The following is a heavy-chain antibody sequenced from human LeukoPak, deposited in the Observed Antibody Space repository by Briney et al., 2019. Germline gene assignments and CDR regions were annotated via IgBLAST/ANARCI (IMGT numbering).Heavy chain of an antibody. D-gene: IGHD5-24*01. CDR1: GFTFSDYY. Sequence: PGGSLRLSCAASGFTFSDYYMSWVRQAPGKGLEWVPYITTSGNTIYQADSVKGRFTISRDNGKNSLYLQMNSLRAEDTAIYYCVRVRDGYNYDYWGQGTLVTVSS. CDR3: VRVRDGYNYDY. CDR2: ITTSGNTI. V-gene: IGHV3-11*01. J-gene: IGHJ4*02.